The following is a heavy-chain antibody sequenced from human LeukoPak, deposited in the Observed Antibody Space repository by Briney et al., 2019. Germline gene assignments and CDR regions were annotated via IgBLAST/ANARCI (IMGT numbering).Heavy chain of an antibody. V-gene: IGHV3-74*01. Sequence: PGGSLRLSCAASGFTFSSYWMHWVRQAPGKGLVWVSRINRDGGSTTYADSVKGRFTISRDNANNTLYLQMNSLRAGDTAVYYCAREPSGGYTLNDAFDIWGQGTMVTVSS. D-gene: IGHD3-16*02. CDR2: INRDGGST. CDR1: GFTFSSYW. J-gene: IGHJ3*02. CDR3: AREPSGGYTLNDAFDI.